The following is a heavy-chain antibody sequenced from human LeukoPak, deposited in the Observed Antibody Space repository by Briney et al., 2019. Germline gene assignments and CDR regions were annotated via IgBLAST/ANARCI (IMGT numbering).Heavy chain of an antibody. V-gene: IGHV4-59*11. J-gene: IGHJ4*02. CDR1: RASINSPY. D-gene: IGHD2-2*01. CDR2: IYYPGSA. CDR3: ARLRLGYCSSTSCQKGYFDY. Sequence: PWATLALTCPVSRASINSPYWALIRQSPGKGLEWTGYIYYPGSANYNPSLKSRLTISVDTSKNQCSLKLSSVTAADTAVYYCARLRLGYCSSTSCQKGYFDYWGQGTLVTVSS.